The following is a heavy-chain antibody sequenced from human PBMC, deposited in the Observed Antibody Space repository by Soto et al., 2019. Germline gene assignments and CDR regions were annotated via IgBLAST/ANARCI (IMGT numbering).Heavy chain of an antibody. CDR3: AKDRRPHEYCSGGSCYNGFAY. Sequence: VQLMESGGGLVKPGGSLRLSCAASGFTFSNYGMHWVRQTPGKGLEWVAVISYDGNNKYYADSVKGRFTISRDKSKNRLYLQMNSLRTEDTAVYYCAKDRRPHEYCSGGSCYNGFAYWGQGTRVTVSS. V-gene: IGHV3-30*18. CDR1: GFTFSNYG. CDR2: ISYDGNNK. D-gene: IGHD2-15*01. J-gene: IGHJ4*02.